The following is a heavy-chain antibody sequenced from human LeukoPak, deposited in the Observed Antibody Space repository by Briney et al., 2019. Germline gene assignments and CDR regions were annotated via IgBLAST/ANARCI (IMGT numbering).Heavy chain of an antibody. CDR3: AINSESWYCSSTSCPEGYQH. V-gene: IGHV3-21*01. D-gene: IGHD2-2*01. J-gene: IGHJ1*01. CDR2: ISSSSSYI. Sequence: PGGSLRLSCAASGFTFSSYSMNWVRQAPGKGLEWVSSISSSSSYIYYADSVKGRFTISRDNSKNTLYLQMNSLRAEDTAVYYCAINSESWYCSSTSCPEGYQHWGQGTLVTVSS. CDR1: GFTFSSYS.